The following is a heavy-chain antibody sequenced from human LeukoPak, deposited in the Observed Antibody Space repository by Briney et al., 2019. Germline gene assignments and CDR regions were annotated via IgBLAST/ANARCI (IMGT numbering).Heavy chain of an antibody. CDR3: ARVTVWCNKRRCYPQWFDP. V-gene: IGHV4-61*01. CDR1: GGSVNSGSYY. D-gene: IGHD2-8*02. Sequence: KPSETLSLTCTVSGGSVNSGSYYWTWIRQAPGKGLEWMGYVHYSETSEYKPSLKSRVTIPLDTSKNQFSLKVTSVTAADSAVYFCARVTVWCNKRRCYPQWFDPWGQGILVTVSS. J-gene: IGHJ5*02. CDR2: VHYSETS.